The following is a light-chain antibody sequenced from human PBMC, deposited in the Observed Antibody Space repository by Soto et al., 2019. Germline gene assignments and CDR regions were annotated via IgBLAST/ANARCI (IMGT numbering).Light chain of an antibody. J-gene: IGLJ3*02. CDR2: DNN. V-gene: IGLV1-51*01. CDR1: TSNIGNNY. Sequence: QSVLTQPPSVSAAPGQKVTISCSGSTSNIGNNYVSWYQQVPGTAPKLLIYDNNKRPSGIPDRFPGSKSGTSATLGITGLQTGDEADYYCGTWDSSLSAGMFGGGTKLTVL. CDR3: GTWDSSLSAGM.